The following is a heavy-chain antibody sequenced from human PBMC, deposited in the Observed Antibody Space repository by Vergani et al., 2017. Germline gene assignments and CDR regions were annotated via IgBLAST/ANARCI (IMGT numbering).Heavy chain of an antibody. CDR3: ARDAGYCSGGGCFSPRDYYYGMDV. V-gene: IGHV1-2*02. CDR2: INPNRGGT. CDR1: GYTFTGYY. Sequence: QVQLVQSEAEVMKLGASVKVSCKASGYTFTGYYMHWVRQAPGQGLEWMGWINPNRGGTTYAPKFQGRVTMTTDTSISTAYMELSSLRSDDTAVYYCARDAGYCSGGGCFSPRDYYYGMDVWGQGTTVTVSS. D-gene: IGHD2-15*01. J-gene: IGHJ6*02.